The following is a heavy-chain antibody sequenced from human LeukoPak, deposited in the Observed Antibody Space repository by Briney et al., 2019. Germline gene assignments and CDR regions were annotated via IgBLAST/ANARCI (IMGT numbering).Heavy chain of an antibody. V-gene: IGHV4-39*01. CDR3: ARTYTAMVAGSDY. Sequence: SETLSPTCTVSGGSISSSSYYWGWIRQPPGKGLEWIGSIYYSGSTYYNPSLKSRVTISVDTSKNQFSLKLSSVTAADTAVYYCARTYTAMVAGSDYWGQGTLVTV. J-gene: IGHJ4*02. CDR1: GGSISSSSYY. CDR2: IYYSGST. D-gene: IGHD5-18*01.